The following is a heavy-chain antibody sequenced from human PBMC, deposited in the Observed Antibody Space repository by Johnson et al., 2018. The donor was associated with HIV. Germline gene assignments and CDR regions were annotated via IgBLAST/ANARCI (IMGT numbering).Heavy chain of an antibody. V-gene: IGHV3-20*04. CDR2: INWNGGST. Sequence: VQLVESGGGVVRPGGSLRLSCAASGFTFDDHGLSWVRQAPGKGLEWVSGINWNGGSTGYADSVKGRFTISRDNSKKTLFLQMNSMRGEDTAVYYCAREPSGCSGGSCYSWGAFDIWGQGTMVTVSS. CDR3: AREPSGCSGGSCYSWGAFDI. J-gene: IGHJ3*02. CDR1: GFTFDDHG. D-gene: IGHD2-15*01.